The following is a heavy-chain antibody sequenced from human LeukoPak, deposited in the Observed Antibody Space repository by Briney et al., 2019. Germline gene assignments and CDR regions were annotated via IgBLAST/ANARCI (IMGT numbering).Heavy chain of an antibody. CDR3: AREPGEFTTVTTVFDY. V-gene: IGHV1-3*01. CDR2: INAGNGNT. D-gene: IGHD4-17*01. CDR1: GYTFTSYA. J-gene: IGHJ4*02. Sequence: ASVKVSCKASGYTFTSYAMHWVRQAPGQRLEWMGWINAGNGNTKYSQKFQGRVTITRDTSASTAYMELSSLRSEDTAVYYCAREPGEFTTVTTVFDYWGQGTLVTVSS.